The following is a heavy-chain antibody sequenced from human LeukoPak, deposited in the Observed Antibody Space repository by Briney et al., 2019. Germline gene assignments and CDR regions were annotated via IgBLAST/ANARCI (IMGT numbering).Heavy chain of an antibody. CDR2: INTNTGNP. CDR3: ARSNNDGDYLGVGFDY. Sequence: ASVMVSCKASGYTFISYAMNWVRQAPGQGLEWMGWINTNTGNPTYAQGFTGRFVFSLDTSVSTAYLQISSLQAEDTAVYYCARSNNDGDYLGVGFDYWGQGTLVTVSS. J-gene: IGHJ4*02. V-gene: IGHV7-4-1*02. CDR1: GYTFISYA. D-gene: IGHD4-17*01.